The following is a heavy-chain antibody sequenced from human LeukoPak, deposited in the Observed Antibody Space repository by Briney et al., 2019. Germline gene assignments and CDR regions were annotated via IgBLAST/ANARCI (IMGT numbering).Heavy chain of an antibody. D-gene: IGHD2-21*01. CDR3: ARAVGPVIAPDY. Sequence: PSETLSLTCTVSGGSISSYYWSWIRQPPGKGLEWIGYIYYSGSTNYDPSLKSRVTISVDTSKNQFSLKLSPVTAADTAVYYCARAVGPVIAPDYWGQGTLVTVSS. V-gene: IGHV4-59*01. CDR2: IYYSGST. J-gene: IGHJ4*02. CDR1: GGSISSYY.